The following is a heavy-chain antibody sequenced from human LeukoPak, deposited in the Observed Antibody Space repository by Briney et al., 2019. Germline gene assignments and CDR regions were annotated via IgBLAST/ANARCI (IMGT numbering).Heavy chain of an antibody. J-gene: IGHJ4*02. V-gene: IGHV3-23*01. Sequence: GGSLRLSCAASGLTFSSYAMSWVRQAPGKGLEWVSAISGSGGSTYYADSVKGRFTISRDNSKNTLYLQMNSLRAEDTAVYYCAKPPYIVVVPAAMAYWGQGTLVTVSS. CDR1: GLTFSSYA. CDR2: ISGSGGST. D-gene: IGHD2-2*01. CDR3: AKPPYIVVVPAAMAY.